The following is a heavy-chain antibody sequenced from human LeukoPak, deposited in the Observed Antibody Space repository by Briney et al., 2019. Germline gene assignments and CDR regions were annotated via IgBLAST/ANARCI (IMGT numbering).Heavy chain of an antibody. Sequence: SETLSLTCTVSGGSISSYYWSWIRQPPGKGLEWIGYIYYSGSTNYNPSLKSRVTISVDTSKNQFSLKLSSVTAADTAVYYCARAQGGTVDYWGQGTLVTVSS. CDR3: ARAQGGTVDY. CDR2: IYYSGST. J-gene: IGHJ4*02. D-gene: IGHD1-1*01. V-gene: IGHV4-59*08. CDR1: GGSISSYY.